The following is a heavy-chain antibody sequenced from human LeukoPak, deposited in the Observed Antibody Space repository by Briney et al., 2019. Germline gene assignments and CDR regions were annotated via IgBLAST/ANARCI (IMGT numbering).Heavy chain of an antibody. D-gene: IGHD3-22*01. Sequence: GGSLRLSCAASGFGFGQYEMNWVRHAPGKGLEWIAYISVRAGTIYYGDSAEGRFTISRDDAKNSLYLLMNGLRVEDTAIYYCAKDFPHYYEVPHGMDVWGQGTTVTV. V-gene: IGHV3-48*03. CDR2: ISVRAGTI. CDR3: AKDFPHYYEVPHGMDV. CDR1: GFGFGQYE. J-gene: IGHJ6*02.